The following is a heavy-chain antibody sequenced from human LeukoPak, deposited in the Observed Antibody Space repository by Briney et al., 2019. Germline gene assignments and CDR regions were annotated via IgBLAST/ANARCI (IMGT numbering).Heavy chain of an antibody. J-gene: IGHJ4*02. CDR3: ARVWDTAFDF. CDR1: GYSFTSYW. CDR2: IDPSDSYT. Sequence: GESLKISCKGSGYSFTSYWIGWVRQMPGKGLEWMGGIDPSDSYTKYSPSFQAHVTLSTDKSISTAYLQWSSLEASDTAMYYCARVWDTAFDFWGQGTLVTVSS. V-gene: IGHV5-10-1*01. D-gene: IGHD5-18*01.